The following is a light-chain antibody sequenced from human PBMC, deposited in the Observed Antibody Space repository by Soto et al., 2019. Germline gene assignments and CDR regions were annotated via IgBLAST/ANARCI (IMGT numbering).Light chain of an antibody. CDR1: QSVSSN. V-gene: IGKV3-15*01. Sequence: EIMMTQSPATLSVSPGERATLSCRASQSVSSNLAWYQQKPGQAPRLLIYGASTRATGIPARFSGSGSRTEFTLTISSLQSEDFAVYYCQHYNNWPPWTFGQGTKVEI. CDR2: GAS. J-gene: IGKJ1*01. CDR3: QHYNNWPPWT.